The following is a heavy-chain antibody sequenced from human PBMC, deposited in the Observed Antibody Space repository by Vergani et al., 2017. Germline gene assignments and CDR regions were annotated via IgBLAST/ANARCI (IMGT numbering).Heavy chain of an antibody. CDR2: ISSSGSTI. D-gene: IGHD6-19*01. CDR3: ARSGGASSGWYRGAGYIDY. Sequence: EVQLVESGGGLVQPGGSLRLSCAASGFTFSSYEMNWVRQAPGKGLECVSYISSSGSTIYYADSVKGRFTISRDNAKNSLYLQMNSLRAEDTAVYYCARSGGASSGWYRGAGYIDYWGQGTLVTVSS. CDR1: GFTFSSYE. J-gene: IGHJ4*02. V-gene: IGHV3-48*03.